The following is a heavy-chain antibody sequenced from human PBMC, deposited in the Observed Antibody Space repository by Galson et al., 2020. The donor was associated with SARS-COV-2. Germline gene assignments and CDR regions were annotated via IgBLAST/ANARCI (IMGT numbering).Heavy chain of an antibody. CDR1: GFTFDDYA. CDR2: ISWNSGSI. J-gene: IGHJ3*02. D-gene: IGHD3-16*01. CDR3: AKDRGGSGEDTGLGDDAVDI. V-gene: IGHV3-9*01. Sequence: GGSLRLSCAASGFTFDDYAMHWVRQAPGKGLEWVSGISWNSGSIGYADSVKGRFTISRDNAKNSLYLQIKSLRAEDTALYYWAKDRGGSGEDTGLGDDAVDIWGQGTMVTVSS.